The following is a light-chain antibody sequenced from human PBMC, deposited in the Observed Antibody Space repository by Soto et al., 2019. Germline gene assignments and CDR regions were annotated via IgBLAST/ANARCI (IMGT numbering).Light chain of an antibody. CDR2: DVS. J-gene: IGLJ3*02. CDR1: NSNVGSYNN. CDR3: CSLAANSYGV. Sequence: QSALAQPRSVSGSPGQSVTISCTGTNSNVGSYNNVSWYQQHPGKAPKLIIYDVSHRPSGVPDRFSGSKSGITASLTISGLQCEDEAEYYCCSLAANSYGVLGGGTQLTVL. V-gene: IGLV2-11*01.